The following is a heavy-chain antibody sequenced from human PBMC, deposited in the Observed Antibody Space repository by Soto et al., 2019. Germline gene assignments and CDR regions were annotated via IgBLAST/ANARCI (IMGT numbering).Heavy chain of an antibody. V-gene: IGHV4-31*03. CDR1: GGSISSGGYY. CDR2: IYYSRST. CDR3: TRDSLEGSPISSIAARHYYYFYGMDV. Sequence: PSETLSLTCTVSGGSISSGGYYWSWIRQHPGKGLEWIGYIYYSRSTYYNPSINSRVTISLDTSKNQVSLMLSSVTAADTAVYYCTRDSLEGSPISSIAARHYYYFYGMDVWGQGTTVTVSS. D-gene: IGHD6-6*01. J-gene: IGHJ6*02.